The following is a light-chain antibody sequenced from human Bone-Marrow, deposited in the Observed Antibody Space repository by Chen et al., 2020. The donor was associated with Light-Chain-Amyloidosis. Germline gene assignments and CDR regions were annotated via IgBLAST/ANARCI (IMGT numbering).Light chain of an antibody. CDR3: QSADSSGTYEGI. CDR1: DLPTEY. V-gene: IGLV3-25*03. CDR2: RDT. Sequence: SYELTQPPSVSVSPGQTARITCSGDDLPTEYAYGYQQKPGQAPVLVIHRDTERHSGISERFSGSSSGTTATLTISGGQAEDEADDHCQSADSSGTYEGIFGGGTKLTVL. J-gene: IGLJ2*01.